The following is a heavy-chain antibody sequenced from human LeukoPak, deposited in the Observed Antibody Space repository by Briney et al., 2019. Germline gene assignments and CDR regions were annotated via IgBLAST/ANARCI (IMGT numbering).Heavy chain of an antibody. CDR3: ARDGGVGGVNWFDP. J-gene: IGHJ5*02. CDR1: NGSINSSSYY. Sequence: SETLSLTCTVSNGSINSSSYYWVWIRQPPGKGLEWIGSVYYSGNTHYNPSLSSRVTISIDTSKNQFSLKLNSVTAADTAVYYCARDGGVGGVNWFDPWGQGTLVTVSS. D-gene: IGHD3-16*01. CDR2: VYYSGNT. V-gene: IGHV4-39*07.